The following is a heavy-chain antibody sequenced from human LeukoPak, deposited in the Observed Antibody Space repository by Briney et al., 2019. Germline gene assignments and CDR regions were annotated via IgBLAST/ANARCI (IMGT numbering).Heavy chain of an antibody. V-gene: IGHV3-23*01. J-gene: IGHJ4*02. CDR1: GFTFSKSA. D-gene: IGHD2-2*01. CDR3: ARDLRRDCSTTTCYAFDY. Sequence: GGSLRLSCAAYGFTFSKSAMSWVRQAPGKGLEWVSVISGSGGLIYYADSVKGRFTISRDNSKNTLYLQMNSLRADDTAVYYCARDLRRDCSTTTCYAFDYWGQGTLVTVSS. CDR2: ISGSGGLI.